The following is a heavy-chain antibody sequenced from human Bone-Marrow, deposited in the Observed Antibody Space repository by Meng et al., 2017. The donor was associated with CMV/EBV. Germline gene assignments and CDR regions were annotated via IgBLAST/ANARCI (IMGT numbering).Heavy chain of an antibody. CDR1: GFTFSSYW. CDR2: INSDGSST. Sequence: GESLKISCAASGFTFSSYWMHWVRQAPGKGLVWVSRINSDGSSTSYADSVKGRFTISRDNAKNTLYLQMNSLRAEDTAVYYCARDYYDFWSGYWLGYAPMLYGMDVWGQGTTVTVSS. D-gene: IGHD3-3*01. J-gene: IGHJ6*02. V-gene: IGHV3-74*01. CDR3: ARDYYDFWSGYWLGYAPMLYGMDV.